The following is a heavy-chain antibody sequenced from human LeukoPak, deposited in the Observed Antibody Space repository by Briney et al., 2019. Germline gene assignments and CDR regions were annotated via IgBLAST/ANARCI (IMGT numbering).Heavy chain of an antibody. CDR2: ISSSSSYI. CDR3: ARAYYDFWSGYYFHY. J-gene: IGHJ4*02. CDR1: GFTFSSYS. Sequence: GGSLRLSCAASGFTFSSYSMNWVRQAPGKGLEWVSSISSSSSYIYYADSAKGRFTISRDNAKNSLYLQMNSLRAEDTAVYYCARAYYDFWSGYYFHYWGQGTLVTVSS. V-gene: IGHV3-21*01. D-gene: IGHD3-3*01.